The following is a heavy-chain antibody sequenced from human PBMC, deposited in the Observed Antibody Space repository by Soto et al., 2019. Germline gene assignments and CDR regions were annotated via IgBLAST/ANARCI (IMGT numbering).Heavy chain of an antibody. V-gene: IGHV3-33*01. Sequence: GGSLRLSCVASGFIFSNFGMHWVRQAPGKGLEWVAVISSDEKIKQYADSVRGRFAISRDNSKNTLYLQMTSLRAEDTAIYYCARGLRSVLDYWGQGTLVTVS. CDR1: GFIFSNFG. CDR3: ARGLRSVLDY. J-gene: IGHJ4*02. D-gene: IGHD6-6*01. CDR2: ISSDEKIK.